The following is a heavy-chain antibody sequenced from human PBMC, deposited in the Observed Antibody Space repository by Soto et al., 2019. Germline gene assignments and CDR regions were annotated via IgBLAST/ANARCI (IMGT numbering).Heavy chain of an antibody. V-gene: IGHV1-18*01. CDR2: VNTYNGNP. Sequence: ASVKVSCKASGYTFTDYAISWVRQAPGRGLEWMGWVNTYNGNPNYAQIFQGRVTMTTDTSTDTAYMELRSLKSDDSAVDYCASDAQHSTSWQRFDSWGQGTLVTVSS. CDR3: ASDAQHSTSWQRFDS. J-gene: IGHJ4*02. D-gene: IGHD6-13*01. CDR1: GYTFTDYA.